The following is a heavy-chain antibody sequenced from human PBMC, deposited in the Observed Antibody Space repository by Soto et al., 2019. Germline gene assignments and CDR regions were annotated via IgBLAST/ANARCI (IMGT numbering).Heavy chain of an antibody. J-gene: IGHJ4*02. Sequence: GGSLRLSCAASGFTFSSYSMNWVRQAPGKGLEWVSYISSSSSTIYYADSVKGRFTISRDNAKNSLYLQMNSLRADDTAVYYCARDGGYSYGPFDYWGQGTLVTVSS. CDR1: GFTFSSYS. V-gene: IGHV3-48*01. CDR2: ISSSSSTI. D-gene: IGHD5-18*01. CDR3: ARDGGYSYGPFDY.